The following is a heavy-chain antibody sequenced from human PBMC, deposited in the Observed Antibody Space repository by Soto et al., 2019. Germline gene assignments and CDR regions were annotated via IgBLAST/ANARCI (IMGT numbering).Heavy chain of an antibody. CDR2: IRSKANSYAT. Sequence: GGSLRLSCAASGFTFSGSAMHWVRQASGKGLEWVGRIRSKANSYATAYAASVKGRFTISRDDSKNTAYLQMNSLKTEDTAVYYCTRLAYYDILTGDFFDYWGQGTLVTVSS. CDR1: GFTFSGSA. J-gene: IGHJ4*02. D-gene: IGHD3-9*01. V-gene: IGHV3-73*01. CDR3: TRLAYYDILTGDFFDY.